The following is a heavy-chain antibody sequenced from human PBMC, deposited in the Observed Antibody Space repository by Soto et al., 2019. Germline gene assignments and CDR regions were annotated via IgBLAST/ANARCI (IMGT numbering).Heavy chain of an antibody. D-gene: IGHD1-26*01. CDR3: ARDKVVGPTTLDY. CDR2: IKEDGSEK. J-gene: IGHJ4*02. CDR1: GFTFSTYW. Sequence: GGSLRLSCVVSGFTFSTYWMSWVRQAPGKGLEWVANIKEDGSEKYYLDSVKGRFTIYGDNAKNSLYLQMNSPRAEDTAVYYCARDKVVGPTTLDYWGQGTLVTVSS. V-gene: IGHV3-7*03.